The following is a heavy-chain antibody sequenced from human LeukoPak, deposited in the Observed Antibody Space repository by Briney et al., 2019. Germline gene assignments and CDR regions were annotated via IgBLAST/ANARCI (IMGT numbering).Heavy chain of an antibody. J-gene: IGHJ4*02. Sequence: PSETLSLTCAVYGGSFSGYYWSWVRQAPGKGLEWVSVIYSGGDTYYADSVKGRFTISRDNSKNTLYLQMNTLRAEDTAVYYCARASGYSGYDPFDYWGQGTLVTVSS. D-gene: IGHD5-12*01. CDR3: ARASGYSGYDPFDY. CDR2: IYSGGDT. V-gene: IGHV3-53*01. CDR1: GGSFSGYY.